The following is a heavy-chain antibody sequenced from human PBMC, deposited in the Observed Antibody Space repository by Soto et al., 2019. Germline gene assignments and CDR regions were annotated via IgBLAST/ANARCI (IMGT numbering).Heavy chain of an antibody. CDR2: ISHSGYT. Sequence: SETLSLTCTVFGDSISSADTFWTWIRQPPGKGLEWIGYISHSGYTYYNPSLKSRVTVSVDTSKNQFSLQLTSLTASDTAVYYCATFTAYFDGLRPWFDPWGQGTLVTVSS. J-gene: IGHJ5*02. CDR1: GDSISSADTF. V-gene: IGHV4-30-4*01. CDR3: ATFTAYFDGLRPWFDP. D-gene: IGHD2-21*01.